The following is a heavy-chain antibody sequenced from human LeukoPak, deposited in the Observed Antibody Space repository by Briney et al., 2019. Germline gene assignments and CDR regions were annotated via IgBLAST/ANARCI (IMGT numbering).Heavy chain of an antibody. CDR1: GYTFTSYG. CDR2: ISAYNGNT. V-gene: IGHV1-18*04. J-gene: IGHJ4*02. D-gene: IGHD5-12*01. Sequence: ASVKVSCKASGYTFTSYGISWVRQAPGQGLEWMGWISAYNGNTNYAQKLQGRVTMTTDTSTSTAYMELRSLRSDDTAVYYCARDSAYSGYDLGFDCWGQGTLVTVSS. CDR3: ARDSAYSGYDLGFDC.